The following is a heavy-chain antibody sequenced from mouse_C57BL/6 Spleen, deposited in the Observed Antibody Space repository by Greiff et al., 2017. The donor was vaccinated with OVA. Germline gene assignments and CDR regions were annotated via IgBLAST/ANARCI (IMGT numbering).Heavy chain of an antibody. Sequence: EVKLVESGGGLVQSGRSLRLSCATSGFTFSDFYMEWVRQAPGKGLEWIAASRNKANDYTTEYSVSVKGRFIVSRDTSQSILYLQMNALRAEDTAIYYCARDAGYDGYFDVWGTGTTVTVSS. V-gene: IGHV7-1*01. J-gene: IGHJ1*03. CDR2: SRNKANDYTT. CDR1: GFTFSDFY. CDR3: ARDAGYDGYFDV. D-gene: IGHD2-2*01.